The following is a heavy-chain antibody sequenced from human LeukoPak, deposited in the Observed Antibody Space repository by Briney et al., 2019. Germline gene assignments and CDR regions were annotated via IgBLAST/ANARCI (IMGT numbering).Heavy chain of an antibody. CDR3: ARERFGEFDP. D-gene: IGHD3-10*01. V-gene: IGHV3-21*01. Sequence: GGSLRLSCAASGFTFSSYSMNWVRQAPGKGLEWVSSISSGSSYIYYADSVKGRFTISRDNAKNSLYLQMNSLRAEDTAVYYCARERFGEFDPWGQGTLVTVSS. J-gene: IGHJ5*02. CDR1: GFTFSSYS. CDR2: ISSGSSYI.